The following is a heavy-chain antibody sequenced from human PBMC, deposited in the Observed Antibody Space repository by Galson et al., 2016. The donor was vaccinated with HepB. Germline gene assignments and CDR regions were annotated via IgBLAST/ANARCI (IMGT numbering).Heavy chain of an antibody. CDR1: GLTLATYG. V-gene: IGHV3-23*01. Sequence: LRLSCAVSGLTLATYGMSWVRQSPGKGLEWVSGISASGGTTDYADSVKGRFTISRDNSMNTLYLHMNNLRADDSAVYYCVKAPGTYCSGGNCYFVYWGQGTLVTVSS. J-gene: IGHJ4*02. CDR2: ISASGGTT. D-gene: IGHD2-15*01. CDR3: VKAPGTYCSGGNCYFVY.